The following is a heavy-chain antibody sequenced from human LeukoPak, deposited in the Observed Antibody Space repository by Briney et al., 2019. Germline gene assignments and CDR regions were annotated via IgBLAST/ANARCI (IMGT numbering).Heavy chain of an antibody. V-gene: IGHV4-4*07. CDR2: IYTSGST. J-gene: IGHJ6*03. D-gene: IGHD2-2*01. CDR1: GGSISAYY. Sequence: KPSETLSLTCTVSGGSISAYYWSWIRQPAGKRLEWIGRIYTSGSTNYNPSLKSRVTMSLDTSKNQFSLKLSSVTAADTAVYYCARGIYCSSTTCYYYYYYMDVWGKGTTVTVSS. CDR3: ARGIYCSSTTCYYYYYYMDV.